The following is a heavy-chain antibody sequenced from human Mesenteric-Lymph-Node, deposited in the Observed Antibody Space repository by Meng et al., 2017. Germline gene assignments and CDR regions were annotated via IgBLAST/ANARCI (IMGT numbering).Heavy chain of an antibody. Sequence: QLQSHEPGPALLKPSGPMSLTCTVSGGYISRPRYYWGWIRQPPGKGLEWIGTIYYSGSTYYNPSLKSRVTISVDTPKNQFSLRLTSVTAADTAVYYCARDPTGGEDHQRVWGQGTLVTVSS. CDR2: IYYSGST. V-gene: IGHV4-39*02. CDR3: ARDPTGGEDHQRV. CDR1: GGYISRPRYY. D-gene: IGHD1-14*01. J-gene: IGHJ4*02.